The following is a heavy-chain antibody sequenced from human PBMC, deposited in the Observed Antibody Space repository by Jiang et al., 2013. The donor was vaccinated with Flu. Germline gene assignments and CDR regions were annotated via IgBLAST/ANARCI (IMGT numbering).Heavy chain of an antibody. CDR1: GHTLSKLS. CDR2: FDLENVEI. J-gene: IGHJ3*01. V-gene: IGHV1-24*01. CDR3: ATTYGGGYSYDFDPESGGSNAFDL. D-gene: IGHD5-12*01. Sequence: SGAEVKKPGASVKVSCKVSGHTLSKLSMHWVRQAPGKGLEWMGGFDLENVEIIYAQRFQGRVTLTEDTSSDTAYMDLSSLTSDDTAVYYCATTYGGGYSYDFDPESGGSNAFDLWGQGTMVTVSS.